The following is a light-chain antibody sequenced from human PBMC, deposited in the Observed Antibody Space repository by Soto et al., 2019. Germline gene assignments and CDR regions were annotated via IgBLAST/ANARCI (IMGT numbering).Light chain of an antibody. Sequence: QSALTQPPSVSGSPGQSVAISCTGTSSDVGSNNRVSWYQQPPGTAPKLMIYDVSNRPSGIPDRFSGSKSANTASLTISGLQAEDAADYYCSSYTTSNTNVFGTGTKVTVL. V-gene: IGLV2-18*02. CDR3: SSYTTSNTNV. J-gene: IGLJ1*01. CDR2: DVS. CDR1: SSDVGSNNR.